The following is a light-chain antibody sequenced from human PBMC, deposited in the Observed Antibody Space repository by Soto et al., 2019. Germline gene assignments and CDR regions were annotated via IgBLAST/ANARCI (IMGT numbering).Light chain of an antibody. Sequence: EIVLTQSPGTLSLSPGERATLSCRASQSVRSSDLAWYQQKPGQAPRLLIYAASSRATGIPDRFSGSGSGTDFTLTISRLEPEDFAVYYCQQYGSSPRTFGQGTKVDI. J-gene: IGKJ1*01. V-gene: IGKV3-20*01. CDR2: AAS. CDR3: QQYGSSPRT. CDR1: QSVRSSD.